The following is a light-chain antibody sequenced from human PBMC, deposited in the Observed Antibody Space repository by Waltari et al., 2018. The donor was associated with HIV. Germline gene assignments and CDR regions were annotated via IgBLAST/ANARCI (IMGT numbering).Light chain of an antibody. Sequence: QSALTQPRSLSVSPGQSVTLSCTGTRTDVGSYNYFPWYQHHPGKAPNLILYDVSERPSGVPDRFSGSKSGNTASLTISGLQAEDEADYYCCSYAGTYTFVVFGGGTKLTVL. CDR3: CSYAGTYTFVV. V-gene: IGLV2-11*01. J-gene: IGLJ2*01. CDR1: RTDVGSYNY. CDR2: DVS.